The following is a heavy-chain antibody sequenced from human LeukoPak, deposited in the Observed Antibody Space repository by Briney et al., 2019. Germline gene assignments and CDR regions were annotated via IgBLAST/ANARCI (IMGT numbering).Heavy chain of an antibody. Sequence: ASVKVSCKASGGTFSFYAINWVRQAPGQGLEWMGWINPNSGGTNYAQKFQGRVTMTRDTSISTAYMELSSLRSDDTAVYYCARPTTVTDYDACDIWGRGTMVTVSS. J-gene: IGHJ3*02. CDR1: GGTFSFYA. CDR3: ARPTTVTDYDACDI. CDR2: INPNSGGT. D-gene: IGHD4-17*01. V-gene: IGHV1-2*02.